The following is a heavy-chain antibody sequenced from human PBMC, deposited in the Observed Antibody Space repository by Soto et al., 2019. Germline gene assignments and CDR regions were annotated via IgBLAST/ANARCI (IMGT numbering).Heavy chain of an antibody. V-gene: IGHV3-48*03. D-gene: IGHD6-25*01. J-gene: IGHJ6*02. CDR2: IGNGGATT. Sequence: GGSLRLSCVASGFTFSSYEMNWVRQAPGKGLEWVSYIGNGGATTYYADSVKGRFTISKDNAKNSLYLQMNSLRVEDTAVYYCARYKLGYRNALDVWGQGTTVTVSS. CDR3: ARYKLGYRNALDV. CDR1: GFTFSSYE.